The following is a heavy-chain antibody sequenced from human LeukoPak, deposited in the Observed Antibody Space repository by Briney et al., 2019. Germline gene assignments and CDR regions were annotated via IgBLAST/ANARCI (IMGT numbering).Heavy chain of an antibody. CDR3: ARRIQGMAPYYYDC. Sequence: GGSLRLSCTASGFTFSSYWMHWVRQAPGKGLVWVSRINSDGGSTSYADSVKGRFTISRDNAKNTLYLQMNSLRAEDTAVYYCARRIQGMAPYYYDCWRQGTLVTVSA. CDR2: INSDGGST. J-gene: IGHJ4*02. V-gene: IGHV3-74*01. D-gene: IGHD5-24*01. CDR1: GFTFSSYW.